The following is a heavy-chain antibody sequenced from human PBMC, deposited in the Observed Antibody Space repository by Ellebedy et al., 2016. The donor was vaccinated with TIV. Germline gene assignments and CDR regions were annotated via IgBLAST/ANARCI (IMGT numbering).Heavy chain of an antibody. CDR3: ARDLNFDWLFRVHYYYGMDV. CDR2: ISYDGSNK. CDR1: GFTFSSYA. D-gene: IGHD3-9*01. J-gene: IGHJ6*02. Sequence: GESLKISXAASGFTFSSYAMHWVRQAPGKGLEWVAVISYDGSNKYYADSVKGRFTISRDNSKNTLYLQMNSLRAEDTAVYYCARDLNFDWLFRVHYYYGMDVWGQGTTVTVSS. V-gene: IGHV3-30*04.